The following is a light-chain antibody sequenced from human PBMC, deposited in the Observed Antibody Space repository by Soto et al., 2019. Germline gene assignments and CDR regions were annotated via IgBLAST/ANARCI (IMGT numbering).Light chain of an antibody. CDR2: DVS. CDR3: CSYAGNYILV. J-gene: IGLJ2*01. Sequence: QSALTQPRSVSGSPGQSVTISCTGTSSDVGGYNYVSWYQQHPGKAPKLLIYDVSKRPSGVPDRFSGSKSVNTASLTISGLQAEDEADYYCCSYAGNYILVFGGGTKVTVL. CDR1: SSDVGGYNY. V-gene: IGLV2-11*01.